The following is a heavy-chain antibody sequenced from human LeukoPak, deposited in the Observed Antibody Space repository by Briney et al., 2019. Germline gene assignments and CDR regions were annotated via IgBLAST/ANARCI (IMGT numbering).Heavy chain of an antibody. J-gene: IGHJ4*02. CDR3: ARDGGPSRDYDFWSGYPITTGIDY. V-gene: IGHV3-30-3*01. D-gene: IGHD3-3*01. Sequence: GGSLRLSCAASGFTFSSYAMHWVRQAPGKGLEWVAVISYDGSNKYYADSVKGRFTISRDNSKNTLYLQMNSLRAEDTAVYYCARDGGPSRDYDFWSGYPITTGIDYWGQGTLVTVSS. CDR1: GFTFSSYA. CDR2: ISYDGSNK.